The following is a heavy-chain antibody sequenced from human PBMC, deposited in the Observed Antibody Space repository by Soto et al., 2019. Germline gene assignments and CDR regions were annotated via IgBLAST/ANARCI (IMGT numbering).Heavy chain of an antibody. D-gene: IGHD6-13*01. CDR2: IIPIFGTA. J-gene: IGHJ6*02. CDR1: GGTFSSYA. Sequence: QVQLVQSGAEVKKPGSSVKVYCKASGGTFSSYAISWVRQAPGQGLEWMGGIIPIFGTANYAQKFQGRVTITADKSTSTAYMELSSLRSEDTAVYYCAREIASPYSSSWDYYYYGMDVWGQGTTVTVSS. CDR3: AREIASPYSSSWDYYYYGMDV. V-gene: IGHV1-69*06.